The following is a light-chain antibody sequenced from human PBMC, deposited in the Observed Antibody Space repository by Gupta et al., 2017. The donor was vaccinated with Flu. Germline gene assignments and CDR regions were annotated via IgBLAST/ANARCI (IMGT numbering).Light chain of an antibody. CDR3: AAWDDSLSGVV. V-gene: IGLV1-47*01. CDR1: SSNIGSNY. J-gene: IGLJ2*01. CDR2: RNN. Sequence: QSVLTQPPSASATPGQRVTISWSASSSNIGSNYEYWSQQLPGTAPKLLIYRNNQRPSGVPDRFSGSKSRTSASLAISGLRSEDESDYYCAAWDDSLSGVVFGGGTKLTVL.